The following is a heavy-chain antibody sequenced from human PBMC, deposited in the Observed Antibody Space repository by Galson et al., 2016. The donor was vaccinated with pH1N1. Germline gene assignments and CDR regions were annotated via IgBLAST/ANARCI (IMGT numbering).Heavy chain of an antibody. CDR3: ATFSSSSSWRSLDV. V-gene: IGHV1-69*13. CDR1: GATFNSYG. D-gene: IGHD6-6*01. Sequence: SVKVSCKASGATFNSYGIHWVRQAPGKGLEWMGDINPVFGTTNYAQRFQDSVTITAHDMELSGLRPEDTAIYYCATFSSSSSWRSLDVWGQGTTVTVSS. CDR2: INPVFGTT. J-gene: IGHJ3*01.